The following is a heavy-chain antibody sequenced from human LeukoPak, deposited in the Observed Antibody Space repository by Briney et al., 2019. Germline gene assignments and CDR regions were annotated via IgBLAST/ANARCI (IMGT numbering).Heavy chain of an antibody. V-gene: IGHV1-2*02. CDR1: GGTFSSYA. Sequence: ASVKVSCKASGGTFSSYAISWVRQAPGQGLEWMGWINPNSGGTNYAQKFQGRVTMTRDTSISTAYMELSRLRSDDTAVYYCARDRVTAYYYYYYMDVWGKGTTVTVSS. CDR3: ARDRVTAYYYYYYMDV. D-gene: IGHD2-21*02. CDR2: INPNSGGT. J-gene: IGHJ6*03.